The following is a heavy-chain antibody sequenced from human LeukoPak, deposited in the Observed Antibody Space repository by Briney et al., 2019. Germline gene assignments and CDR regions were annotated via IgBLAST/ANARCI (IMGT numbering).Heavy chain of an antibody. D-gene: IGHD5-12*01. CDR2: MNPNSGNT. CDR3: ARERGYSGYDSFYFDY. V-gene: IGHV1-8*03. Sequence: ASVKVSCKASGYTFTSYDINWVRQATGQGLEWMGWMNPNSGNTGYAQKFQGRVTITRNTSISTAYMELSSLRSEDTAVYYCARERGYSGYDSFYFDYWGQGTLVTVSS. CDR1: GYTFTSYD. J-gene: IGHJ4*02.